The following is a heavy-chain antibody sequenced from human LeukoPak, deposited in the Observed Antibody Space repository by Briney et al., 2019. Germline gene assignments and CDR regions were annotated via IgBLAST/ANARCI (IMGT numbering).Heavy chain of an antibody. CDR1: GGSIGSSNW. CDR3: ARDLDGSGTSSF. Sequence: PSGTLSLTCAVSGGSIGSSNWWSWVRQPPGKGLEWIGEIYHSGTTNYNPSLKSRVTISVDKSKNQFSLKLSSVTAADTAVYYCARDLDGSGTSSFWGQGTLVTVSS. CDR2: IYHSGTT. D-gene: IGHD3-10*01. V-gene: IGHV4-4*02. J-gene: IGHJ4*02.